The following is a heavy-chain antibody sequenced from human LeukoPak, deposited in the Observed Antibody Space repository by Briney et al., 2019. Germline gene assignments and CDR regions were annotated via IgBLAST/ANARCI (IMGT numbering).Heavy chain of an antibody. J-gene: IGHJ3*02. V-gene: IGHV3-30-3*01. CDR3: ARGPRPPYDILTGYYLFDAFDI. CDR2: ISYDGSNK. D-gene: IGHD3-9*01. Sequence: TGGSLRLSCAASGFTFSSYAMHWVRQAPGKGLEWVAVISYDGSNKYYADSVKGRFTISRDNSKNTLYLQMNSLRAEDTAVYYCARGPRPPYDILTGYYLFDAFDIWGQGTMVTVSS. CDR1: GFTFSSYA.